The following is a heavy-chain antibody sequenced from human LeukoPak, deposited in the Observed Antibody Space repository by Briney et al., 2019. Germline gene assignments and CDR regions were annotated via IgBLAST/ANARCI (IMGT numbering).Heavy chain of an antibody. Sequence: ASVKVSCKASGYTFTSYDINWVRQATGQGLEWMGWMNPNSGNTGYAQKFQGWVTMTRDTSISTAYMELSRLRSDDTAVYYCARGKVAHYGMDVWGQGTTVTVSS. D-gene: IGHD2-15*01. CDR1: GYTFTSYD. CDR3: ARGKVAHYGMDV. V-gene: IGHV1-8*01. J-gene: IGHJ6*02. CDR2: MNPNSGNT.